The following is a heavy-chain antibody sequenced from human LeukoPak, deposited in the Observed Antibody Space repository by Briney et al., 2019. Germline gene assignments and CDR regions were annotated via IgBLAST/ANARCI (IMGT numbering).Heavy chain of an antibody. D-gene: IGHD3-16*01. CDR2: IYYSGST. CDR1: GGSISSYY. CDR3: ARADEGVYFDY. Sequence: SETLSLTCTVSGGSISSYYWSWIRQPPGKGLEWIGYIYYSGSTNYNPSLKSRVTISVDTSKNQFSLKLSSVTAADTAVYYCARADEGVYFDYWGQGTPVTVSS. V-gene: IGHV4-59*01. J-gene: IGHJ4*02.